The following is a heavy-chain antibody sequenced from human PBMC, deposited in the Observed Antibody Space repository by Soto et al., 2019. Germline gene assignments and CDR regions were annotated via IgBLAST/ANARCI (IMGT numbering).Heavy chain of an antibody. CDR1: GFTFGDYA. CDR3: TIEDSGYDLDYYGMDV. J-gene: IGHJ6*02. V-gene: IGHV3-49*03. CDR2: IRSKAYGGTT. Sequence: PGVSLRLSCTASGFTFGDYAMSWFRQAPGKGLEWVGFIRSKAYGGTTEYAASVKGRFTISRDDSKSIAYLQMNSLKTEDTAVYYCTIEDSGYDLDYYGMDVWGQGTTVTVSS. D-gene: IGHD5-12*01.